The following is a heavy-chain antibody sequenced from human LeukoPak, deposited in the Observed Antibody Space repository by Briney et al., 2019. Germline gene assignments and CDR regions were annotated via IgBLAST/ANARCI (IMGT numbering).Heavy chain of an antibody. J-gene: IGHJ4*02. CDR1: GGTFSSYA. V-gene: IGHV1-69*04. CDR2: IIPIFGIA. Sequence: GASVKVSCKASGGTFSSYAISWVRQAPGQGLEWMGRIIPIFGIANCAQKFQGRVTITADKSTSTAYMELSSLRSEDTAVYYCAGAGSGSGYPLDYWGQGTLVTVSS. CDR3: AGAGSGSGYPLDY. D-gene: IGHD3-3*01.